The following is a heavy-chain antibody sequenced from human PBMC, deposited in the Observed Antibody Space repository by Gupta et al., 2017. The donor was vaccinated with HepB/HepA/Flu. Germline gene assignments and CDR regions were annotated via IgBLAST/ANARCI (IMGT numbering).Heavy chain of an antibody. CDR3: AKVDSVSGEF. CDR2: ISAAGGTI. CDR1: GFTFSRSM. V-gene: IGHV3-23*01. D-gene: IGHD3-10*01. J-gene: IGHJ4*02. Sequence: EMQLLESGGGLVQPGASLRLSCVASGFTFSRSMMTWVRQAPGKGLEWDSDISAAGGTIDYGDAGKGRFTISRDNFKNTLYLQMSSLRAEDTAVYYCAKVDSVSGEFWGQGTLVTVSS.